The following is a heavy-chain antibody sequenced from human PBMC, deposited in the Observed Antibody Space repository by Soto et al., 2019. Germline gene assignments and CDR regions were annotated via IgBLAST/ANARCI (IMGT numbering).Heavy chain of an antibody. CDR1: GDSFTGYW. CDR3: ARRDYTGTYSDYFNY. Sequence: PXESLTISRKGSGDSFTGYWIALVRQMPGKGLEWMAMILPGDSDTIYNPSFRGQVTMSADTSISTAYLQWSSLKASDTAIYYCARRDYTGTYSDYFNYWGLGTLVTVSS. V-gene: IGHV5-51*01. J-gene: IGHJ4*02. D-gene: IGHD1-26*01. CDR2: ILPGDSDT.